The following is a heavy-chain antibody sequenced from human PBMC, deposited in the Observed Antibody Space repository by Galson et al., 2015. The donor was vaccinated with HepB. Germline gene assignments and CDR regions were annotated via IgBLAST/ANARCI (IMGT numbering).Heavy chain of an antibody. J-gene: IGHJ3*02. V-gene: IGHV3-15*01. D-gene: IGHD1-26*01. Sequence: SLRLSCAASGFTFSHAWMSWVRQAPGKGLEWVGRIKSKGAGGTTDYAAPVKGRFTISRDDSKSIAYLQMNSLKTEDTAVYYCTKLIVGTNYDAFDIWGQGTMVTVSS. CDR2: IKSKGAGGTT. CDR3: TKLIVGTNYDAFDI. CDR1: GFTFSHAW.